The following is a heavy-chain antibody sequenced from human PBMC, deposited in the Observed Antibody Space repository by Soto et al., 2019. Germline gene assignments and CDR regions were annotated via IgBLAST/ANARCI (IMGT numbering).Heavy chain of an antibody. CDR3: ERPDYGPCHY. CDR2: ISSSGSFI. Sequence: VQLVESVGGLVKPGGSLRLSCAASGVTLSDYYMTWIRQAPGKGLEWISYISSSGSFIKYADSVKGRCTISRDSAENSLDLQMNSMRAEDTAVYYCERPDYGPCHYWGHGTLVTVSS. CDR1: GVTLSDYY. J-gene: IGHJ4*01. V-gene: IGHV3-11*05. D-gene: IGHD4-17*01.